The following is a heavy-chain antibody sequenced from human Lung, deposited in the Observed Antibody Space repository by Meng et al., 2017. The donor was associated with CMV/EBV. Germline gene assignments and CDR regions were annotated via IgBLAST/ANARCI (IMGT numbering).Heavy chain of an antibody. CDR3: ARGVTEGATDY. J-gene: IGHJ4*02. CDR1: AFPFSYYY. CDR2: HRNKGNGGTT. Sequence: GGSLRLXXAASAFPFSYYYMSGVRQAPEKGLKWVSFHRNKGNGGTTDYAASVKGRFTISRDDSENIAYLEMNSLKTDDTAVYFCARGVTEGATDYWGQGTLVXVSS. D-gene: IGHD1-26*01. V-gene: IGHV3-22*01.